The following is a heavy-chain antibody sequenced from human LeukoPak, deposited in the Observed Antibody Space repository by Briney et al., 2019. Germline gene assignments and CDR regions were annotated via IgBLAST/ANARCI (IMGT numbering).Heavy chain of an antibody. CDR1: GGTFSSYA. CDR3: AIPDPVIY. J-gene: IGHJ4*02. V-gene: IGHV1-69*04. Sequence: ASVKVSCKASGGTFSSYAISWVRQAPGQGLEWMGRIIPILGIANYAQKFQGRVTITADKSTSTAYMELSNLRSEDTAVYYCAIPDPVIYWGQGTLVTVSS. CDR2: IIPILGIA. D-gene: IGHD4-11*01.